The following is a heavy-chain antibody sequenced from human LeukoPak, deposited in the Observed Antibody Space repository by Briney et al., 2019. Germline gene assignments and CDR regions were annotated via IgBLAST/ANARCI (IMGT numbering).Heavy chain of an antibody. CDR3: AKGGQGSGSYH. D-gene: IGHD3-10*01. CDR1: GFTFSSYA. CDR2: ISGSGGST. V-gene: IGHV3-23*01. J-gene: IGHJ4*02. Sequence: GGSLRLSCAASGFTFSSYAMSWVRQAPGKGLEWISAISGSGGSTYCADSVKGRFTISRDNSKNTLYLQMNSLRAEDTAVYYCAKGGQGSGSYHWGQGTLVTVSS.